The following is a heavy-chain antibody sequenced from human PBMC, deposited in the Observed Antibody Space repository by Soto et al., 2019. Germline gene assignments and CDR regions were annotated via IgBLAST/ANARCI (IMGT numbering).Heavy chain of an antibody. D-gene: IGHD3-22*01. Sequence: QVQLQQWGAGVLRPSETLSLTCAVYGESFSNHYWTWIHQSPGKGLEWVGEINYSGSTRYNWSLGSRVTISVDTSKNQFSLMVTSVTAEDTAVYYCARGVVYRDVGLAYGMDVWGQGTTVTVSS. CDR1: GESFSNHY. CDR3: ARGVVYRDVGLAYGMDV. J-gene: IGHJ6*02. CDR2: INYSGST. V-gene: IGHV4-34*01.